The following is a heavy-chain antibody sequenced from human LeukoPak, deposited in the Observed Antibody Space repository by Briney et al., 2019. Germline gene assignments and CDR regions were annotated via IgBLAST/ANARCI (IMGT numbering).Heavy chain of an antibody. V-gene: IGHV3-23*01. CDR1: GFTFGSYA. J-gene: IGHJ4*02. CDR2: QSGSGGST. D-gene: IGHD5-18*01. CDR3: AKDTSDWRIRLWSSV. Sequence: RGSLRLSCAASGFTFGSYAMSWVRQAPGKGLEWVSAQSGSGGSTYYADSAKSRFTISRDNSKNTLYLQMNSLRAEDTAVYYCAKDTSDWRIRLWSSVWGQGTLVPVSP.